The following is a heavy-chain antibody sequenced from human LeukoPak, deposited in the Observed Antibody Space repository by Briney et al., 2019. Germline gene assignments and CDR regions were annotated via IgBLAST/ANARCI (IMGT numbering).Heavy chain of an antibody. V-gene: IGHV5-51*01. CDR3: ARPPYGSGTYYEN. Sequence: GESLKISCKGSGYSFTSYWIGWARQMPGKGLEWMGIISDTRYSPSFQGQVTISADKSISTAYLQWSSLKASDTAMYYCARPPYGSGTYYENWGQGTLVTVSS. CDR2: ISDT. CDR1: GYSFTSYW. J-gene: IGHJ4*02. D-gene: IGHD3-10*01.